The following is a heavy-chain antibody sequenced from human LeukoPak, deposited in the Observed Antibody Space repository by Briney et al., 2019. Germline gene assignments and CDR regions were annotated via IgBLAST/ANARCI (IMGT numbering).Heavy chain of an antibody. CDR1: GYTFNTYG. Sequence: ASVKVSCKASGYTFNTYGISWVRQAPGQGLEWMGWISDYNGNTRYAQNFQGRVTMTTDTSTSTAYMDLRSLRSDDTAVYYCARDRYRGSYYMDVCGKGTTVTVSS. V-gene: IGHV1-18*01. CDR3: ARDRYRGSYYMDV. J-gene: IGHJ6*03. CDR2: ISDYNGNT. D-gene: IGHD3-16*02.